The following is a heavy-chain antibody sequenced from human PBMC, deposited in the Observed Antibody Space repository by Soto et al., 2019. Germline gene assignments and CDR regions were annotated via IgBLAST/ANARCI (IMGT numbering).Heavy chain of an antibody. V-gene: IGHV4-31*03. CDR3: ARVDGSGSYYNSKLNYFDY. J-gene: IGHJ4*02. Sequence: SETLSLTCTVSGGSISSGGYYWSWIRQHPGKGLEWIGYIYYSGSTYYNPSLKSRVTISVDTSKNQFSLKLSSVTAADTAVYYCARVDGSGSYYNSKLNYFDYWGQGTLVTVSS. CDR1: GGSISSGGYY. CDR2: IYYSGST. D-gene: IGHD3-10*01.